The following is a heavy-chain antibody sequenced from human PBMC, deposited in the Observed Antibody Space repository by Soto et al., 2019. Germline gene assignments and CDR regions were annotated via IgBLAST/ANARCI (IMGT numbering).Heavy chain of an antibody. V-gene: IGHV4-34*01. CDR1: GGSFSGYY. Sequence: SETLSLTCAVYGGSFSGYYWSWIRQPPGKGLEWIGEINHSGSTNYNPSLKSRVTISVDTSKNQFSLKLSSVTAADTAVYYCARENSFYYGSGSPVDYWGQGTLVTVS. D-gene: IGHD3-10*01. CDR3: ARENSFYYGSGSPVDY. CDR2: INHSGST. J-gene: IGHJ4*02.